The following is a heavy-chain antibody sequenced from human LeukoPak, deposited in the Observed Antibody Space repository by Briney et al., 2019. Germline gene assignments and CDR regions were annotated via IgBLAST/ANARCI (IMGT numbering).Heavy chain of an antibody. V-gene: IGHV3-23*01. J-gene: IGHJ4*02. CDR3: AKRYDNSGYYYDH. D-gene: IGHD3-22*01. CDR1: GFTFSNYA. CDR2: ITGSGDGT. Sequence: GGSLRLSCAASGFTFSNYAMNWVRQAPGKGLEWVSSITGSGDGTYYADSVKGRFTISRDNSERTLYLQMDSLKAEDSVVYYCAKRYDNSGYYYDHWGQGSLVTVSS.